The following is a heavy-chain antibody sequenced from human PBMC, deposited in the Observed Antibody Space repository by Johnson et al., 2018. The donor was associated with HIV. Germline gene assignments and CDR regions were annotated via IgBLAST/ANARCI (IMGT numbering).Heavy chain of an antibody. J-gene: IGHJ3*02. Sequence: VQLVESGGGLVQPGRSLRLSCAASGFTFDDYAMHWVRQAPGKGLEWVSGISGSGGSTYYADSVKGRFTISRDNSKNTLYLQMNSLRAEDTAVYYCARSATGTTADAFDIWGQGTMVTVSS. CDR3: ARSATGTTADAFDI. CDR1: GFTFDDYA. V-gene: IGHV3-23*04. CDR2: ISGSGGST. D-gene: IGHD1-7*01.